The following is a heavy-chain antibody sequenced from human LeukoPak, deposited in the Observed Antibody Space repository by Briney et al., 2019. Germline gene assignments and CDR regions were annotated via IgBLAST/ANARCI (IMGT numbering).Heavy chain of an antibody. D-gene: IGHD2-15*01. J-gene: IGHJ4*02. V-gene: IGHV4-31*03. CDR3: AXTQTGYCSGGSCYSERYFDY. Sequence: PSETLSLTCTVSGGAISSGGYYWSWIRQHPGKGLEWIGYIYYSGSTYYNQSLKSRVTISVDTSKDQFSLKLSSVTAADTAVYYCAXTQTGYCSGGSCYSERYFDYWGQGTLVTVSS. CDR1: GGAISSGGYY. CDR2: IYYSGST.